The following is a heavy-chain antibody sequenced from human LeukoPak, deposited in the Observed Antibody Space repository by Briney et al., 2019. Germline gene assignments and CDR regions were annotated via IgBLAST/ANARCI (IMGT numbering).Heavy chain of an antibody. CDR3: ARGLFDRYSSGWYVDY. V-gene: IGHV4-34*01. CDR2: INHSGST. Sequence: PSETLSLTCAVYGGSFSGYYWSWIRQPPGKGLEWIGEINHSGSTNYNPSLKSRVTISVDTSKNQFSLKLSSVTAADTAVYYCARGLFDRYSSGWYVDYWDQGTLVTVSS. D-gene: IGHD6-19*01. J-gene: IGHJ4*02. CDR1: GGSFSGYY.